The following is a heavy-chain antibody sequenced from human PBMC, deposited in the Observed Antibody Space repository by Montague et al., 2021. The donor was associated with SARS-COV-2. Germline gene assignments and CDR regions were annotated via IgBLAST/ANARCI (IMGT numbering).Heavy chain of an antibody. D-gene: IGHD6-19*01. V-gene: IGHV4-61*01. CDR2: IYYSGST. Sequence: SETLSLTCTVSGGSVSSGSYYWSWIRQSPGKGLEWIGYIYYSGSTNYNPSLKSRVTISVDTSKNQFSLKLSSVTAADTAVYYCASSGWYPGWFDPWGQGTLVTVSS. J-gene: IGHJ5*02. CDR1: GGSVSSGSYY. CDR3: ASSGWYPGWFDP.